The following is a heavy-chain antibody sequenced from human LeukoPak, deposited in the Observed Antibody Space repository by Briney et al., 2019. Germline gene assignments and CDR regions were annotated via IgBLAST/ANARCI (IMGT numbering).Heavy chain of an antibody. D-gene: IGHD1-26*01. CDR2: INPTGGST. V-gene: IGHV1-46*01. J-gene: IGHJ5*02. Sequence: GASVKVSCKASGYTFTSYYMHWVRQGPGQGLEWMGVINPTGGSTGYAQKFQGRVTMTRDMSTSTDYMELSNLRSEDTAIYYCARDNSVGDNAWWFDPWGQGTLVTVSS. CDR1: GYTFTSYY. CDR3: ARDNSVGDNAWWFDP.